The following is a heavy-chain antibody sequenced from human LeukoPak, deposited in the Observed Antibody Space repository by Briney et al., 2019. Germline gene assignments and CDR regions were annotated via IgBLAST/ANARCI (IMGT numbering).Heavy chain of an antibody. CDR2: IYYSGST. V-gene: IGHV4-39*01. D-gene: IGHD5-12*01. CDR1: GGSISSSSYY. Sequence: SETLSLTCTVSGGSISSSSYYWGWIRQPPAKALEWIGSIYYSGSTYYNPSLKSRVTISVDTSKNQFSLKLSSVTAADTAVYYCARGGESGYDTWGQGSLVTVSS. J-gene: IGHJ5*02. CDR3: ARGGESGYDT.